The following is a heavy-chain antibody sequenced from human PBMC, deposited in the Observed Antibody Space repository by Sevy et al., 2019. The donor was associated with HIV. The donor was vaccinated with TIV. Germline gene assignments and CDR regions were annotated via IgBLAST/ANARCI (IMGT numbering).Heavy chain of an antibody. D-gene: IGHD6-13*01. CDR1: GFTFSSYG. CDR2: ISYDGSNK. J-gene: IGHJ4*02. CDR3: AKDAWAAAGPDY. V-gene: IGHV3-30*18. Sequence: GGSLRLSCAASGFTFSSYGMHWVRQAPGKGLEWVAFISYDGSNKYYAASVKGRFTISRDNSKNTLYLQMNSLRAEDTAVYYCAKDAWAAAGPDYWGQGTLVTVSS.